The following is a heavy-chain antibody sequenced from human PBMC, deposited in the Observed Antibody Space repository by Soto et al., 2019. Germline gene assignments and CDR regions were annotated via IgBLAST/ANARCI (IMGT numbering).Heavy chain of an antibody. CDR1: GFTFSSFW. J-gene: IGHJ4*02. Sequence: LRLSCAASGFTFSSFWMDWVRQAPGKGLEWLANINPDGSEKHYVDSVKGRFTISRDNAKNSLYLQMSSLTAEDSALYYCSRSLDSWGQGTRVTVSS. CDR2: INPDGSEK. V-gene: IGHV3-7*01. CDR3: SRSLDS.